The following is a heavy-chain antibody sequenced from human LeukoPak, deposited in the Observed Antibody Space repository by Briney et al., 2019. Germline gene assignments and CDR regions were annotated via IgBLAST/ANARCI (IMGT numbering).Heavy chain of an antibody. CDR3: ARKRGIAATSFNWFDP. CDR1: GYTFTSYD. Sequence: GASVKVSCKASGYTFTSYDINWVRQATGQGLGWMGWMNPNSGNTGYAQKFQGRVTMTRNTSISTAYMELSSLRSEDTAVYYCARKRGIAATSFNWFDPWGQGTLVTVSS. V-gene: IGHV1-8*01. D-gene: IGHD2-15*01. CDR2: MNPNSGNT. J-gene: IGHJ5*02.